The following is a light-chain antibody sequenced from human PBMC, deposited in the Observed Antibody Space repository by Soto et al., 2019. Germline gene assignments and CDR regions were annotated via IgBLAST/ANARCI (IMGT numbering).Light chain of an antibody. Sequence: DIQMTQSPSSLSASVGDRVTITCRASQSISSYLNWYQQKPGKAPKLLIYAASRLHSGVPSRFSGSGYATDITLTISSLQPEEFATYYCQQSYSTPPTFGQGSKVEIK. J-gene: IGKJ1*01. CDR3: QQSYSTPPT. CDR2: AAS. CDR1: QSISSY. V-gene: IGKV1-39*01.